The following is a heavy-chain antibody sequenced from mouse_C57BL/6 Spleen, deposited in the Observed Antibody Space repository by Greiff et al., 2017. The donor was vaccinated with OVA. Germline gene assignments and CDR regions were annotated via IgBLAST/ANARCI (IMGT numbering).Heavy chain of an antibody. D-gene: IGHD1-1*01. Sequence: EVKVVESEGGLVQPGSSMKLSCTASGFTFSDYYMAWVRQVPEKGLEWVANINYDGSSTYYLDSLKSRFIISRDNAKNILYLQMSSLKSEDTATYYCARRGVTTGDFDYWGQGTTLTVSS. V-gene: IGHV5-16*01. CDR1: GFTFSDYY. CDR3: ARRGVTTGDFDY. CDR2: INYDGSST. J-gene: IGHJ2*01.